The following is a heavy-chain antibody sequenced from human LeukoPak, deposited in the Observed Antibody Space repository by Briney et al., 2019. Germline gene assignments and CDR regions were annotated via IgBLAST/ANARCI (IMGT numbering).Heavy chain of an antibody. CDR3: ARGGPWLVPFDY. V-gene: IGHV1-2*02. J-gene: IGHJ4*02. CDR2: INPNSGGT. D-gene: IGHD6-19*01. Sequence: ASVNVSCMASGYTFTGYYMHWVRQAAGQGLEWMGWINPNSGGTNYAQKFQGRVTMTRDTSISTAYMELSRLRSDDTAVYYCARGGPWLVPFDYWGQGTLVTVSS. CDR1: GYTFTGYY.